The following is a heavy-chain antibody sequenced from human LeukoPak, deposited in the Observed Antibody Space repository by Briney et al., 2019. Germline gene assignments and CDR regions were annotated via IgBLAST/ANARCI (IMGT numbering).Heavy chain of an antibody. J-gene: IGHJ3*02. D-gene: IGHD5-18*01. V-gene: IGHV3-7*03. CDR2: IKQDGTEK. Sequence: QSGGSLRLSCAASGFSFINYWMSWVRQAPGKGLEWVANIKQDGTEKKYVDSVKGRFTISRDNAKKSLYLQMNNLRAEDTAVYYCARGYRDAFDIWGQGTMVTVSS. CDR1: GFSFINYW. CDR3: ARGYRDAFDI.